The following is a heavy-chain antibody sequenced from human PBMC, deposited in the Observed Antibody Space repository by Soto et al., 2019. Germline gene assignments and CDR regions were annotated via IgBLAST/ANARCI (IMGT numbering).Heavy chain of an antibody. Sequence: GGSLRLSCVASGFTFSSYSMNWVRQAPGKGLEWVSYITSSSTIYYADSVKGRFTISRDNAKNSLYLQMNSLRDEDTAVYYCARSFWTTTEGYWGQGTLVTVSS. J-gene: IGHJ4*02. D-gene: IGHD3-3*01. CDR2: ITSSSTI. V-gene: IGHV3-48*02. CDR1: GFTFSSYS. CDR3: ARSFWTTTEGY.